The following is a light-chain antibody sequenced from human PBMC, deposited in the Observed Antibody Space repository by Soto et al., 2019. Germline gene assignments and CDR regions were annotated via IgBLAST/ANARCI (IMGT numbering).Light chain of an antibody. V-gene: IGKV4-1*01. Sequence: DIVITHSPYSLAVSLXERATMNWMWILRVLFKSTTMNHLAWYQQXPGQPPXVXXYWASTRESGVPERFSGSGSATDFTLTISSLEAEDVAFYWCQQYFDVPFTFGGGTKVDIK. J-gene: IGKJ4*01. CDR2: WAS. CDR3: QQYFDVPFT. CDR1: LRVLFKSTTMNH.